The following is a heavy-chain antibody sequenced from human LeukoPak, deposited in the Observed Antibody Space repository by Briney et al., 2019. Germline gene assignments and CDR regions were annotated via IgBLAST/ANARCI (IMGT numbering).Heavy chain of an antibody. CDR3: ARDGTGSGFDY. CDR1: GFSFSSYG. J-gene: IGHJ4*02. V-gene: IGHV3-33*01. Sequence: PGGSLRLSCAASGFSFSSYGMHWVRRAPGKGLEWEAVIWYDGSNKYYADCGKGRFTISRDNSKNTLYMQMNSLRAEDTAVYYCARDGTGSGFDYWGQGTLVTVSS. D-gene: IGHD1-7*01. CDR2: IWYDGSNK.